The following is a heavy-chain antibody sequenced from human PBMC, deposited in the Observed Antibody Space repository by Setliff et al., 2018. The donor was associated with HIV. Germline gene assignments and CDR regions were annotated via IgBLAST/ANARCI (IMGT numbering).Heavy chain of an antibody. CDR2: ISSSSSYI. V-gene: IGHV3-11*06. J-gene: IGHJ5*02. CDR1: GFTFSDYY. D-gene: IGHD1-26*01. Sequence: GGSLRLSCAASGFTFSDYYMSWIRQAPGKGLEWVSSISSSSSYIYYADSVRGRFTISRDNAKNSPYLQMKSLRAEDTAVYYCAREAYSGSYDWFDPWGQGTLVTVSS. CDR3: AREAYSGSYDWFDP.